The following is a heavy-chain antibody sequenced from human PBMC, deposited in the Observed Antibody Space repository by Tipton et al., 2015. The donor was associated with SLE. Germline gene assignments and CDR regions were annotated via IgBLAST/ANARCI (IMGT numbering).Heavy chain of an antibody. V-gene: IGHV4-39*07. D-gene: IGHD6-13*01. CDR2: IYYSGST. Sequence: LRLSCTVSGGSISSSSYYWGWIRQPPGKGLEWIGSIYYSGSTYYNPSLKSRVTISVDTSKNQFSLKLSSVTAADTAVYYCARDRLPSIAAAGRFFDYWGQGTLVTVSS. CDR1: GGSISSSSYY. J-gene: IGHJ4*02. CDR3: ARDRLPSIAAAGRFFDY.